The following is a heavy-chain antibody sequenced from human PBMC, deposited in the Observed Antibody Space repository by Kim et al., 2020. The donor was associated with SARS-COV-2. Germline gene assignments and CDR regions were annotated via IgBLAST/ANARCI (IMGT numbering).Heavy chain of an antibody. J-gene: IGHJ4*02. CDR2: TCYTGTT. V-gene: IGHV4-39*01. Sequence: SETLSLTCSVSGASIISSDYCWGWIRQHPGKGLEWIGNTCYTGTTDYKPSLKSRVTISADASKNQFSLKLSSVTAADTAVYYCSRVVVGDTGKDYWGQGTLVTVSS. CDR1: GASIISSDYC. D-gene: IGHD2-15*01. CDR3: SRVVVGDTGKDY.